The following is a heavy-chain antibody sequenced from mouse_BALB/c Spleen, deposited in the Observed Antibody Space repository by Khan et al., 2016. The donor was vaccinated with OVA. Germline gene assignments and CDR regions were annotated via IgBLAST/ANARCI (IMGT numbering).Heavy chain of an antibody. V-gene: IGHV1-4*01. D-gene: IGHD2-14*01. CDR1: GYTFTSYS. CDR3: VEEEGNHRNDGWYAY. Sequence: QVQLKQSGAELARPGASVKMSCKASGYTFTSYSIHWIKKRPGQGLEWIGYINPSNGYTYYNQTFKDKATLTTDKSSTTAYLQLSSLTSDDSAVYNCVEEEGNHRNDGWYAYGGKGPLVTDSA. CDR2: INPSNGYT. J-gene: IGHJ3*01.